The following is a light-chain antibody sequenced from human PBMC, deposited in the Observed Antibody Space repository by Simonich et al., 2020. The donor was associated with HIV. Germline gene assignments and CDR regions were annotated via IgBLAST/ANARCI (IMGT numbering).Light chain of an antibody. J-gene: IGKJ1*01. Sequence: DIVMTQSPDSLAVSLGERATINCKSSQSILYSSNNKNYLAWYQQQPGQPPKLLIYWAYTRESGVPDRFSGSGSGTAFTLTISSLQAEDVAVYYCQQYYSTPQTFGQGTKVEIK. V-gene: IGKV4-1*01. CDR3: QQYYSTPQT. CDR1: QSILYSSNNKNY. CDR2: WAY.